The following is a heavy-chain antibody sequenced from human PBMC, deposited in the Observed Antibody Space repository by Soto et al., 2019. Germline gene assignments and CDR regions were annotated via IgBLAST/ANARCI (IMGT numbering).Heavy chain of an antibody. CDR1: GFTFSSYS. CDR2: ISRSAGNT. J-gene: IGHJ3*02. CDR3: ARDQVPGLDAFDI. V-gene: IGHV3-21*01. Sequence: GSLRLSCAASGFTFSSYSMNWVRQAPGKGLEWVSSISRSAGNTYYADSVKGRFTISRANAKNSMYLQMNSLRAEDTAVYYCARDQVPGLDAFDIWGQGTMVTVSS.